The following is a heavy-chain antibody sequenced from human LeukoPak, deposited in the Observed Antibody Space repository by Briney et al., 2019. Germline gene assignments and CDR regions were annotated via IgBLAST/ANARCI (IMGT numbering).Heavy chain of an antibody. D-gene: IGHD5-24*01. CDR1: GGTFSSYA. J-gene: IGHJ6*03. CDR3: ARDRRDGYNFPARDYYYYYMDV. Sequence: SVKVSCKASGGTFSSYAISWVRQAPGQGLEWMGGIIPIFGTANYAQKFQGRVTITTDESTSTAYMELSSLRSEDTAVYYCARDRRDGYNFPARDYYYYYMDVWGRGTTVTVSS. CDR2: IIPIFGTA. V-gene: IGHV1-69*05.